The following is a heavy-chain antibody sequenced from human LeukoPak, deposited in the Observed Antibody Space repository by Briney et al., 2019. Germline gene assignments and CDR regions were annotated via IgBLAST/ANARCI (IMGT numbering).Heavy chain of an antibody. D-gene: IGHD1-26*01. Sequence: GGSLRLSCAASGFTFSRYGMHWVRQAPGKGLEWVAVISYDGRNKYYADSVKGRFTISRDNSKNTLHLQMNSLRPADTAVYYCATLWNEVGTTIYWGQGTLVTVSS. CDR2: ISYDGRNK. CDR1: GFTFSRYG. CDR3: ATLWNEVGTTIY. J-gene: IGHJ4*02. V-gene: IGHV3-30*03.